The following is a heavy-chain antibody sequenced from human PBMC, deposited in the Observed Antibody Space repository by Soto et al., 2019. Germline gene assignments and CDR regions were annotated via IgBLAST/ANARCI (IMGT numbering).Heavy chain of an antibody. CDR3: ARGGRAGEAAVLEY. Sequence: SESLSLTCTVSGDSISSYYWSWFRQPPGKGLEWIGYIYYSGSTNYNPSLKSRVTITLDTSKNQFSLKLRSVTAADTAVYYCARGGRAGEAAVLEYWGQGTLVTVSS. V-gene: IGHV4-59*01. D-gene: IGHD6-13*01. J-gene: IGHJ4*02. CDR1: GDSISSYY. CDR2: IYYSGST.